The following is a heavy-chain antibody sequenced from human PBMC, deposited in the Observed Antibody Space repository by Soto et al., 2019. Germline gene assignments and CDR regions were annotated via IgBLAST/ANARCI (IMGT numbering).Heavy chain of an antibody. CDR2: IHYSGDT. J-gene: IGHJ4*02. CDR3: ARVRSGHYRVDY. Sequence: SETLSLTCTVSGGSIISGDYYWSWIRQPPGKGLEWIGYIHYSGDTYHNPSLKSRVSISVDTSKNQFSLKLSSVTAADTAVYHCARVRSGHYRVDYWGQGTLVTVSS. V-gene: IGHV4-30-4*01. CDR1: GGSIISGDYY. D-gene: IGHD3-3*01.